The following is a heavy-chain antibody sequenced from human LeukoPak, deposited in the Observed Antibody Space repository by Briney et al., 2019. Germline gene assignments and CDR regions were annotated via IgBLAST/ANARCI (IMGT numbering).Heavy chain of an antibody. CDR2: ISRGSDHI. Sequence: GGSLRLSCSASGFTFSSYAMNWVRQAPGKGLEWVSSISRGSDHIFYADSMKGRFTISRDNAKNSLYLQMNSLGAEDTAVYYCARPYDTRGYFPDYWGQGTLVTVSS. CDR3: ARPYDTRGYFPDY. J-gene: IGHJ4*02. D-gene: IGHD3-22*01. CDR1: GFTFSSYA. V-gene: IGHV3-21*01.